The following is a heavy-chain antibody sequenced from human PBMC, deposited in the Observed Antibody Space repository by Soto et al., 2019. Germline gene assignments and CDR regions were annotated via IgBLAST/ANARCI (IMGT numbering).Heavy chain of an antibody. CDR3: ARDGDDYYYYGMDV. Sequence: QVQLVQSGAEVKKPGSSVKVSCKASGGTFSSYTISWVRQAPGQGLEWMGRIIPILGIANYAQKFQGRVTXHAXTXTSTAYMELSSLRSEDTAVYYCARDGDDYYYYGMDVWGQGTTVTVSS. CDR2: IIPILGIA. CDR1: GGTFSSYT. D-gene: IGHD7-27*01. J-gene: IGHJ6*02. V-gene: IGHV1-69*08.